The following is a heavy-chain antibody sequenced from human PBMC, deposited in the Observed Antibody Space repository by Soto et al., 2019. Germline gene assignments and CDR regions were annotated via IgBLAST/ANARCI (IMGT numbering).Heavy chain of an antibody. CDR2: VSARGRDT. D-gene: IGHD6-13*01. Sequence: GVSLRLSCTTSRFTFTNYGMNWVRQAPGKGLEWVAGVSARGRDTSYADSVKGRFIISRDNSKDTLHLQMNSLRAEDTALYYCENSSSRAHYYGMDVWGQGTTVT. CDR1: RFTFTNYG. V-gene: IGHV3-23*01. CDR3: ENSSSRAHYYGMDV. J-gene: IGHJ6*02.